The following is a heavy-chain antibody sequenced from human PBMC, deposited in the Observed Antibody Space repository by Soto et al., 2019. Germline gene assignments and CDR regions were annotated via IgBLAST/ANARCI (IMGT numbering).Heavy chain of an antibody. CDR1: GVSITHHY. CDR2: IYYSVTG. D-gene: IGHD2-21*02. Sequence: QVQLQASGPGVVKPTETLSLTCTVSGVSITHHYWGWIRQPPGKGLEWTGHIYYSVTGPYNPALESRVSMSVDTSKNQVSLRMTSATSADTAVYYCARREGDGFGLNLWGQGALVTVSS. CDR3: ARREGDGFGLNL. V-gene: IGHV4-59*11. J-gene: IGHJ5*02.